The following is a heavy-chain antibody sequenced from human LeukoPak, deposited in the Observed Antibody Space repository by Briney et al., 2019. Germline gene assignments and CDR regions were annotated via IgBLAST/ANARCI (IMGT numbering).Heavy chain of an antibody. CDR3: ARSVVAGATPDYHYGMDV. CDR1: RFTLSRHA. J-gene: IGHJ6*02. D-gene: IGHD2-15*01. Sequence: GRSLRLSCAASRFTLSRHAMHWVRQAPGKGLEWVTLLSYDGSNKYYADSVKGRFTISRDNSKNTLYLQMNSLRAEDTAVYYCARSVVAGATPDYHYGMDVWGQGTTVAVSS. CDR2: LSYDGSNK. V-gene: IGHV3-30-3*01.